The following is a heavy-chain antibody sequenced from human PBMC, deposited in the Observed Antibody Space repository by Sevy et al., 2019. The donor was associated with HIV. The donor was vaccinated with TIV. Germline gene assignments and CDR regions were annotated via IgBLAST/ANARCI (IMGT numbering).Heavy chain of an antibody. J-gene: IGHJ4*02. CDR1: GYTFTGYY. Sequence: ASVKVSCKASGYTFTGYYMHWVRQAPGQGLEWMGWINPNSGGTNYAQKFQGRVTMTRDTSISTAYMELSRLRSDDTAVYYCARELMYSRCFDYWGQGTLVTVSS. CDR3: ARELMYSRCFDY. CDR2: INPNSGGT. D-gene: IGHD6-13*01. V-gene: IGHV1-2*02.